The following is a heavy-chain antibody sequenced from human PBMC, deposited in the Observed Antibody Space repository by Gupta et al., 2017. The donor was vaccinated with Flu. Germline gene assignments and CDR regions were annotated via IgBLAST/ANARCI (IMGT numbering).Heavy chain of an antibody. CDR1: GFSFRTYS. V-gene: IGHV3-23*01. J-gene: IGHJ4*02. CDR3: ARAPGGSFYPYFDY. Sequence: EVQLLESGGGLVQPGVSLRLSCAASGFSFRTYSMTWVRQAPGKGLEWVSGISGSGSNRFYPDSVKGRFTISRDNSKNTLYLQVDSLTAEDTALYYCARAPGGSFYPYFDYWGQGTLVTVSS. D-gene: IGHD1-26*01. CDR2: ISGSGSNR.